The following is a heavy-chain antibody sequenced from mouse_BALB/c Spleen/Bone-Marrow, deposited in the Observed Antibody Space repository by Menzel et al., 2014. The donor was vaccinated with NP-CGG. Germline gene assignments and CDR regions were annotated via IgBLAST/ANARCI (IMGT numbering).Heavy chain of an antibody. J-gene: IGHJ1*01. CDR3: ARDQVYYYGSSYGYLDV. CDR1: GFTFSDYG. Sequence: EVKLMESGGGLVQPGGSRKLSCAASGFTFSDYGMAWVRQAPGKGPEWVAFIRNLAYSIYYADTVTGRFTISRENAKNTLYLEMSSLRSEDTAMYYCARDQVYYYGSSYGYLDVWGAGTTVTVSS. D-gene: IGHD1-1*01. V-gene: IGHV5-15*02. CDR2: IRNLAYSI.